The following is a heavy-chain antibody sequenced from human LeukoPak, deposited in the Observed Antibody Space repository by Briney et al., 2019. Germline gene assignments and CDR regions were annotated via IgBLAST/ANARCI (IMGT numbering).Heavy chain of an antibody. Sequence: PGGSLRLSCAASGFTFSSYGMNWVRQAPGKGLEWVAFILYDGNNKYYADSVKGRFTISRDNSKNTLYLQMNSLGAEDTAVYYCARAEDSSGYYVPNWFDPWGQGTLVTVSS. J-gene: IGHJ5*02. V-gene: IGHV3-30*02. CDR3: ARAEDSSGYYVPNWFDP. CDR1: GFTFSSYG. CDR2: ILYDGNNK. D-gene: IGHD3-22*01.